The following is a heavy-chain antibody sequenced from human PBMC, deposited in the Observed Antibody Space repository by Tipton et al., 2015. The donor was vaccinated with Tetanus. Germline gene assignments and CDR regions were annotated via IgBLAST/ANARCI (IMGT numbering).Heavy chain of an antibody. J-gene: IGHJ4*02. CDR2: IYSGGST. V-gene: IGHV3-53*01. D-gene: IGHD3-10*01. CDR1: GLTVSSNY. Sequence: GSLRLSCAASGLTVSSNYMSWVRQAPGKGLEWVSVIYSGGSTYYADSVKGRFTISRDNSKNTLYLQMNSLRAEDTAVYYCARGYYYGSGSYYNPPFFDYWGQGTLVTVSS. CDR3: ARGYYYGSGSYYNPPFFDY.